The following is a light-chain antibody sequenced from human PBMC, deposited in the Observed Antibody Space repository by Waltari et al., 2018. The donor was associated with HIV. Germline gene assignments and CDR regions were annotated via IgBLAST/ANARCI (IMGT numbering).Light chain of an antibody. CDR2: GAS. V-gene: IGKV3-15*01. CDR1: QSVSSN. Sequence: EIVMTQSPATLSVSPGERATLSCRASQSVSSNLARYQQKPGQAPRLLIYGASTRATGIPARFSGSGSGTEFTLTISSLQSEDFAVYYCQQYNNWPPLTFGGGTKVEIK. CDR3: QQYNNWPPLT. J-gene: IGKJ4*01.